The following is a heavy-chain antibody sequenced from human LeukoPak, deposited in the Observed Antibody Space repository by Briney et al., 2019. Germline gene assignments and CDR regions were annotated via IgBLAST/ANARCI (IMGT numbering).Heavy chain of an antibody. CDR1: GFIFANYA. V-gene: IGHV3-48*03. CDR2: ISSSGSTI. D-gene: IGHD3-10*02. J-gene: IGHJ6*04. Sequence: GGSLRLSCTTSGFIFANYAMAWVRQSPGKGLEWVSYISSSGSTIYYADSVKGRFTISRDNAKNSLYLQMNSLRAEDTAVYYCAELGITMIGGVWGKGTTVTISS. CDR3: AELGITMIGGV.